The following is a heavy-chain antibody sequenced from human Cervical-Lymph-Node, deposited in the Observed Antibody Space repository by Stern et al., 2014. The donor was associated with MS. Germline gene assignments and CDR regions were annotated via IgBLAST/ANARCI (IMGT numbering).Heavy chain of an antibody. D-gene: IGHD3-3*01. J-gene: IGHJ6*02. CDR1: GFTFSSYA. V-gene: IGHV3-30-3*01. CDR3: ARANYDFWSGYPDFHYYGMDV. Sequence: VQLLESGGGVVQPGRSLRLSCAASGFTFSSYAMHWVRQAQGKGLERVAVIYYGGSNKYYADSVKGRFTISRDNAKNTLYLQMNSLRAEDTAVYYCARANYDFWSGYPDFHYYGMDVWGQGTTVTVSS. CDR2: IYYGGSNK.